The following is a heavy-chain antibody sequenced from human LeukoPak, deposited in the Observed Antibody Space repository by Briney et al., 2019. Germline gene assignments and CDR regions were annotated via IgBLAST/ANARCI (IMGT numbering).Heavy chain of an antibody. CDR3: ARGRGGYYGL. CDR1: GFTISSYS. V-gene: IGHV3-21*01. Sequence: PGGSLRLSCAASGFTISSYSMNWVRQAPGKGLEWVSSISSSSSYIYYADSVKGRFTISRDNAKNTLYLQMNSLRAEDTAVYYCARGRGGYYGLGGQGTLVTVSS. CDR2: ISSSSSYI. J-gene: IGHJ4*02. D-gene: IGHD3-22*01.